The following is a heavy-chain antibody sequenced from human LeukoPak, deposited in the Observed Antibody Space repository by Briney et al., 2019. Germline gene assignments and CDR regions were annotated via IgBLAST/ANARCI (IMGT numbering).Heavy chain of an antibody. CDR2: IYYSGST. V-gene: IGHV4-39*07. CDR1: GGSISSSSYY. Sequence: SETLSLTCTVSGGSISSSSYYWGWIRQPPGKGLEWIGSIYYSGSTYYNPSLKSRVTISVDTSKNQFSLKLSSVTAADTAVYYCARGRVVTHFDYWGQGTLVTVSS. D-gene: IGHD3-3*01. CDR3: ARGRVVTHFDY. J-gene: IGHJ4*02.